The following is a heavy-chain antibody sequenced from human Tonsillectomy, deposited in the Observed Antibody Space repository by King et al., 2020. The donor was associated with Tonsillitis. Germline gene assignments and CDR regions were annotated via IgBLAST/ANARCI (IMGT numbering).Heavy chain of an antibody. CDR1: GFAFSTYW. Sequence: VQLVESGGGLVQPGGSLRLSCAASGFAFSTYWMHWVRQAPGKGLMWVSRVSDDGIHTHYADSVKGRFTISRDNAENILYLQMNNLRAEDTAVYYCARATAMTETTDRGFDPWGQGTPVTVSS. V-gene: IGHV3-74*02. CDR3: ARATAMTETTDRGFDP. D-gene: IGHD1-7*01. CDR2: VSDDGIHT. J-gene: IGHJ5*02.